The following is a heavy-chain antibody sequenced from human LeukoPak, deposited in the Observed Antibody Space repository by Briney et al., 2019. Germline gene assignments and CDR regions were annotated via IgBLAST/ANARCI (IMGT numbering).Heavy chain of an antibody. D-gene: IGHD3-22*01. CDR2: IIPILGIA. Sequence: ASVKVSCKASGGTFSSYAISWVRQAPGQGLEWMGRIIPILGIANYARKFQGRVTITADKSTSTAYMELSSLRSEDTAVYYCANPRQYYYDSSGYYYWGQGTLVTVSS. J-gene: IGHJ4*02. CDR1: GGTFSSYA. V-gene: IGHV1-69*04. CDR3: ANPRQYYYDSSGYYY.